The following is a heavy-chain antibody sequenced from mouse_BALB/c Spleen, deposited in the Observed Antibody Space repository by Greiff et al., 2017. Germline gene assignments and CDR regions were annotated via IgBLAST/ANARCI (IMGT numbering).Heavy chain of an antibody. CDR2: IWAGGST. CDR3: ARDLITTGTSFAY. CDR1: GFSLTSYG. D-gene: IGHD1-1*01. Sequence: VNVVESGPGLVAPSQSLSITCTVSGFSLTSYGVHWVRQPPGKGLEWLGVIWAGGSTNYNSALMSRLSISKDNSKSQVFLKMNSLQTDDTAMYYCARDLITTGTSFAYWGQGTLVTVSA. V-gene: IGHV2-9*02. J-gene: IGHJ3*01.